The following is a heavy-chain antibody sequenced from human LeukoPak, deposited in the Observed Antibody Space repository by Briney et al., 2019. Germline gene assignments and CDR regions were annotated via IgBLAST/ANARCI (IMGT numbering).Heavy chain of an antibody. Sequence: TTSETLSLTCAVYGGSFSGYYWSWIRQPPGKGLEWIGEINHSGSINYNPSLKSRVTISVDTSKNQFSLKLSSVTAADTAVYYCARAPKYYYDSSGTPPWGQGTLVTVSS. J-gene: IGHJ4*02. CDR2: INHSGSI. D-gene: IGHD3-22*01. V-gene: IGHV4-34*01. CDR3: ARAPKYYYDSSGTPP. CDR1: GGSFSGYY.